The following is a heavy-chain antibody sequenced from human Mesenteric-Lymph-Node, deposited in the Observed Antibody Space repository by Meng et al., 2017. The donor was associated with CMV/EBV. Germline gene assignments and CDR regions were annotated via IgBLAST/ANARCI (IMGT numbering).Heavy chain of an antibody. CDR3: ARGRWGIADFDY. V-gene: IGHV4-59*01. Sequence: GSLRLSCTVSGGSISSYYWSWIRQPPGKGLEWIGYMHYSGSTDCNPSLKSRVTISIDTSKNQFSLKLTSVTAADTAVYYCARGRWGIADFDYWGQGILVTVSS. CDR1: GGSISSYY. D-gene: IGHD4-23*01. J-gene: IGHJ4*02. CDR2: MHYSGST.